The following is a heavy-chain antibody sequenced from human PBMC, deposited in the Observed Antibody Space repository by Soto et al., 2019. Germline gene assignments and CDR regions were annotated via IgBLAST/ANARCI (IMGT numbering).Heavy chain of an antibody. Sequence: PGGSLRLSCAASGFTFSSYAMHWVRQAPGKGLEWVAVISYDGSNKYYADSVKGRFTISRDNSKNTLYLQMNSLRAEDTAVYYRARVWSSSWYYFDYWGQGTLVTVSS. V-gene: IGHV3-30-3*01. CDR3: ARVWSSSWYYFDY. CDR2: ISYDGSNK. CDR1: GFTFSSYA. J-gene: IGHJ4*02. D-gene: IGHD6-13*01.